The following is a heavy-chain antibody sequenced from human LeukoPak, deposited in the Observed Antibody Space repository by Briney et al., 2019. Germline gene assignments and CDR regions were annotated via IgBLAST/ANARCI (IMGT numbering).Heavy chain of an antibody. D-gene: IGHD2-21*01. Sequence: GGSLRLSCAASGFTFTSYSMNWVRQAPGKGLEWVSTISGGGGSTYYADSVKGRFSISRDNSKNTLYLQMDSLRGEDTAVYYCAKDFRIGYSAHFDYWGQGALVTVSS. CDR1: GFTFTSYS. J-gene: IGHJ4*02. CDR3: AKDFRIGYSAHFDY. CDR2: ISGGGGST. V-gene: IGHV3-23*01.